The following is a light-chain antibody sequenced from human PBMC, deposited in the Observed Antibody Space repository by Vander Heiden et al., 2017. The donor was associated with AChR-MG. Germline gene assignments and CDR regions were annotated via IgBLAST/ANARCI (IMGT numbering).Light chain of an antibody. V-gene: IGLV1-40*01. CDR3: QSFDSRLSGVI. Sequence: QSVLAQPPSISGAPGRRITISCTGSSSNIVAGFDVHWYQQLPGAAPKLLIYGNNNRPSGVPDRFSVSKSGTSASLAITGLQVHDEADYYCQSFDSRLSGVIFGGGTKLTVL. CDR1: SSNIVAGFD. CDR2: GNN. J-gene: IGLJ2*01.